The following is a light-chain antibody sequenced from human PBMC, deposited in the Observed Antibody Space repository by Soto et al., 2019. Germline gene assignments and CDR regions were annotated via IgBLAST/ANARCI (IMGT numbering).Light chain of an antibody. Sequence: EIVLTQSPGTLSLSPGERATLSCRASQSVSSNLAWYQQKPGLAPRLLIYDASSRATGIPDRFSGSGSGTDFTLTISRLEPEDFAVYYCQQYGSSPITFGQGTRLEIK. CDR2: DAS. CDR3: QQYGSSPIT. V-gene: IGKV3D-20*01. CDR1: QSVSSN. J-gene: IGKJ5*01.